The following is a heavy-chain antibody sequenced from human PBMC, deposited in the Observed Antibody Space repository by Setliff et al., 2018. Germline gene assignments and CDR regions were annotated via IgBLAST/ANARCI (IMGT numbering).Heavy chain of an antibody. D-gene: IGHD3-3*01. CDR1: GFTFSSLW. Sequence: GGSLRLSCSASGFTFSSLWMAWVRQTPGKGLEWVDNINQGGSDQYYVDSVKGRFTISRDNAKNSLYLQMNSLRVEDTAVYYCARYVFDFRTGQAGPWGQGTLVTVSS. J-gene: IGHJ5*02. V-gene: IGHV3-7*01. CDR2: INQGGSDQ. CDR3: ARYVFDFRTGQAGP.